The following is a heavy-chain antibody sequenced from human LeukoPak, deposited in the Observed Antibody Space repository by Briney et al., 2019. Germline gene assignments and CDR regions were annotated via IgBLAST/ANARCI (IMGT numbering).Heavy chain of an antibody. V-gene: IGHV4-4*07. CDR3: ARQHYIGYSSGWYLRRNDAFDI. Sequence: SETLSLTCTVSGGSISSYYWSWIRQPAGKGLEWIGRIYTSGSTNYNPSLKSRVTISVDTSKNQFSLKLSSVTAADTAVYYCARQHYIGYSSGWYLRRNDAFDIWGQGTMVTVSS. CDR1: GGSISSYY. CDR2: IYTSGST. J-gene: IGHJ3*02. D-gene: IGHD6-19*01.